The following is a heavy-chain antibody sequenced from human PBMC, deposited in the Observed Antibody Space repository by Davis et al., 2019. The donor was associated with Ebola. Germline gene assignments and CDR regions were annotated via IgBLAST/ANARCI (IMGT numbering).Heavy chain of an antibody. J-gene: IGHJ4*02. CDR3: AREAVTSDY. Sequence: GGSLRLSCAASGFTFSSYEMNWVRQAPGKGLEWVSYISSSGSTIYYADSVKGRFTISRDNAKNSLYLQMNSLRAEDTAVYYCAREAVTSDYWGQGTLVTVSS. CDR2: ISSSGSTI. V-gene: IGHV3-48*03. CDR1: GFTFSSYE. D-gene: IGHD4-17*01.